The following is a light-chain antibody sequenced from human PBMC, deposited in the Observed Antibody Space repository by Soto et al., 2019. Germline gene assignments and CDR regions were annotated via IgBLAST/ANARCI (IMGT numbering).Light chain of an antibody. Sequence: EIVLTQSPGTLSLSPGERATLYCRASQSLSSSYLAWYQQKPGQAPRLLIYGASTRATGIPDRFSGSGSGTDFTLTISRLGPEDFAVYYCQHYGSSPYTFGQGTKLEVK. CDR2: GAS. J-gene: IGKJ2*01. V-gene: IGKV3-20*01. CDR1: QSLSSSY. CDR3: QHYGSSPYT.